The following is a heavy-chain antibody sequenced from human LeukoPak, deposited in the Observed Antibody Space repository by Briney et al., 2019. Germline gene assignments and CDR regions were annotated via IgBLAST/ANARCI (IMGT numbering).Heavy chain of an antibody. Sequence: GGSLRLSCAASGFTFSDYYMSWIRQAPGKGLEWVSYISSSGSTIYYADSVKGRFTISRDNAKNSLYLQMNSLRAEDTAVYYSARVGSRSAAGMYYFDYWGQGTLVTVSS. D-gene: IGHD6-13*01. V-gene: IGHV3-11*01. CDR3: ARVGSRSAAGMYYFDY. J-gene: IGHJ4*02. CDR1: GFTFSDYY. CDR2: ISSSGSTI.